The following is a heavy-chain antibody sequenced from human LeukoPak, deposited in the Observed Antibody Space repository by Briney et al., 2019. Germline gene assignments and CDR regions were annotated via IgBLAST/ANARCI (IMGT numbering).Heavy chain of an antibody. D-gene: IGHD3-16*02. Sequence: GGSLGLSCAASGFALSGYSMSWVRQAPGKGLEWVGRIKSKTDGGTTDYAAPVKGRFTISRDDSKNTLYLQMNSLKTEDTAVYYCTTAIMITFGGVINYWGQGTLVTVSS. CDR1: GFALSGYS. V-gene: IGHV3-15*01. CDR3: TTAIMITFGGVINY. J-gene: IGHJ4*02. CDR2: IKSKTDGGTT.